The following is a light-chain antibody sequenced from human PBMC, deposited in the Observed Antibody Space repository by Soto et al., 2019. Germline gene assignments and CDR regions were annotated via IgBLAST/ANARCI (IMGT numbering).Light chain of an antibody. Sequence: EMDLTQSPGTLSLSPGERAFLSCRASQSLSTSFLAWYQQKPGQAPRLLIYSSSNRATSILDTFSGSGSGADFTLTISRLEPAEFAVYYCIHCNTGPQTFGLGPKV. V-gene: IGKV3-20*01. CDR1: QSLSTSF. CDR2: SSS. CDR3: IHCNTGPQT. J-gene: IGKJ1*01.